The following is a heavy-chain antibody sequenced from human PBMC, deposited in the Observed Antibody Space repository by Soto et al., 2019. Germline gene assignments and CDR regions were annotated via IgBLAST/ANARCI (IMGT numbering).Heavy chain of an antibody. Sequence: PGGSLRLSCAASGFTFSSYAMNWVRQAPGKGLEWFLFISGSGGVTKYADSVKGRFTISRDNSKNTLYLQMNSLRAEDTSVYFCAKEGGLSGSYYISSSYYFDYWGQGTLVTVSS. J-gene: IGHJ4*02. CDR2: ISGSGGVT. CDR1: GFTFSSYA. CDR3: AKEGGLSGSYYISSSYYFDY. D-gene: IGHD1-26*01. V-gene: IGHV3-23*01.